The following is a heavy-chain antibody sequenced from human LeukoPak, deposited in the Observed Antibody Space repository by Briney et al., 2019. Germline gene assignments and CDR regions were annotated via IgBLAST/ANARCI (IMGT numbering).Heavy chain of an antibody. V-gene: IGHV3-7*02. J-gene: IGHJ4*02. CDR1: GFTFTTYW. CDR2: IKQDVSVT. Sequence: GGSLRLSCAAAGFTFTTYWMTWVRQAPGKGLEWVATIKQDVSVTYYEGSVRGRFTISRDNAQNSLYLLMNSLRSEDTAVYFCTKAQLPRHELGNFYFDYWGQGTLVTVSS. D-gene: IGHD7-27*01. CDR3: TKAQLPRHELGNFYFDY.